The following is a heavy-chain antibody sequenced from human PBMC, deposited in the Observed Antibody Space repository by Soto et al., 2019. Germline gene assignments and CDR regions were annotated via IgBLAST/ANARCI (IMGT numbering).Heavy chain of an antibody. Sequence: SETLSLTCAVSGGSISSSNWWSWVRQPPGKGLEWIGEIYHSGSTNYNLSLKSRVTISVDNSNNQFSLKLNSVTAADTAVYYCARGSTGLLDYWGQGTLVTVSS. CDR1: GGSISSSNW. CDR3: ARGSTGLLDY. V-gene: IGHV4-4*02. J-gene: IGHJ4*02. D-gene: IGHD2-8*02. CDR2: IYHSGST.